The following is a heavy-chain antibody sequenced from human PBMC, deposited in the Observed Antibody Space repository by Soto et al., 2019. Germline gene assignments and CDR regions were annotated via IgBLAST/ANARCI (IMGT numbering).Heavy chain of an antibody. CDR3: VRDPDGHIDFDY. CDR2: ISAYNGDT. J-gene: IGHJ4*02. CDR1: GYTFTSYG. V-gene: IGHV1-18*01. Sequence: QVKLVQSGAEVKEPGASVKISGKASGYTFTSYGISWVRQAPGQGLEWMSWISAYNGDTNYAQKVQGRVTMTTDTSTSTAFMELRSLRFDDTAVYYCVRDPDGHIDFDYWGQGTLVTVSS.